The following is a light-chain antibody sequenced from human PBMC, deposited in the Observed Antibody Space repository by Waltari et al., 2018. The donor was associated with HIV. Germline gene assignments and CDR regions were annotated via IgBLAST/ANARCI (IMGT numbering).Light chain of an antibody. CDR3: QQYYTFPHT. CDR1: QGVSSY. V-gene: IGKV1D-8*02. J-gene: IGKJ2*01. CDR2: GAS. Sequence: AIWMTQSPSLLSASTGDRVTISCRVTQGVSSYLAWYQQKPGKAPELLIYGASALQSGVPSRFSGSGSGTDFTLTISCLQTEDFATYYCQQYYTFPHTFGQGTKLEIK.